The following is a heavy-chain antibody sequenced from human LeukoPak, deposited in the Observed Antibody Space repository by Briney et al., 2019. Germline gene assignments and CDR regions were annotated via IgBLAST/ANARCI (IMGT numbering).Heavy chain of an antibody. V-gene: IGHV1-46*01. CDR1: GYTFTSYY. CDR2: INPSGGST. Sequence: ASVKVSCKASGYTFTSYYMHWVRQAPGQGLEWMGIINPSGGSTSYAQKFQGRVTVTRDMSTSTVYMELSSLRSEDTAVYYCARGTGIAARRHYYYYYYMDVWGKGTTVTVSS. J-gene: IGHJ6*03. CDR3: ARGTGIAARRHYYYYYYMDV. D-gene: IGHD6-6*01.